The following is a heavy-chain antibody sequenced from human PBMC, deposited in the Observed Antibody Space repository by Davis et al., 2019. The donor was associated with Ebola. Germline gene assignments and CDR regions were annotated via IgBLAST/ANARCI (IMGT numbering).Heavy chain of an antibody. CDR3: ARGLPFDY. V-gene: IGHV3-74*01. CDR1: GFTFSSHW. J-gene: IGHJ4*02. CDR2: INGDGRRT. Sequence: HTGGSLRLSCAASGFTFSSHWMHWVRQAPGKGLVWVSRINGDGRRTNYADSVKGRFTISRDNAKNSLYLQMNSLRAEDTAVYYCARGLPFDYWGQGTLVTVSS. D-gene: IGHD5-18*01.